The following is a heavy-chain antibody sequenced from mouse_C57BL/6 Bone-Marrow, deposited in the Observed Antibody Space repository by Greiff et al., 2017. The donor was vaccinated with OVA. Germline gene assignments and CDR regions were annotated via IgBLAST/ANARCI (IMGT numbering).Heavy chain of an antibody. CDR2: IDPSDSYT. V-gene: IGHV1-50*01. CDR1: GYTFTSYW. Sequence: QVQLQQPGAELVKPGASVKLSCKASGYTFTSYWMQWVKQRPGQGLEWIGEIDPSDSYTNYNQKFKGKATLTVDTSSSTAYMQRSSLTSEDSAVDYCARHYYYGSSPSDWYFEVWGTGTTVTVSS. CDR3: ARHYYYGSSPSDWYFEV. D-gene: IGHD1-1*01. J-gene: IGHJ1*03.